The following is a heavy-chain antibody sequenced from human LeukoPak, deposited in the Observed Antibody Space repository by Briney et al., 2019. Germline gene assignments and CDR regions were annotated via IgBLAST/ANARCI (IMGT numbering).Heavy chain of an antibody. CDR2: ISSDSNTI. Sequence: GGSLRLSCAASGFTFSSYSMNWVRQAPGKGLEWVSYISSDSNTIYYADSVKGRFTISRDNAKNSLYLQTNSLRAEDTAVYYCARGLYGDHGGYWGQGTLVTVSS. D-gene: IGHD4-17*01. V-gene: IGHV3-48*01. CDR3: ARGLYGDHGGY. CDR1: GFTFSSYS. J-gene: IGHJ4*02.